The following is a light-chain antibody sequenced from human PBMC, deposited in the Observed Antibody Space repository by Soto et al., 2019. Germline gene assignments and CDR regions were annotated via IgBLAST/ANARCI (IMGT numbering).Light chain of an antibody. CDR2: AAS. Sequence: DIRMTQSPSSLSGSVGDRVTLTRRASQGISSWLAWYQKKQGKXXKXXIYAASSLQSGVPSRFRGSGSGTDFTITISSLQPEDCEIYFCQQANSFPITFGQGTRLEIK. J-gene: IGKJ5*01. CDR1: QGISSW. V-gene: IGKV1-12*01. CDR3: QQANSFPIT.